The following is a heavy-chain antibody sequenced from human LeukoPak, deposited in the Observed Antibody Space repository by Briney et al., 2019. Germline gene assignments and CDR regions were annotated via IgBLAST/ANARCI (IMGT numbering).Heavy chain of an antibody. Sequence: GGSLRLSCAASGFTFSDYTMNWVRQAPGKGLEWVSAISGSGVGTYYADSVKGRFTISRDNSWNTLYLQMSSLRAEDTAVYYCAKDQVISGSEASDIWGQGTMVTV. J-gene: IGHJ3*02. D-gene: IGHD2-21*01. CDR3: AKDQVISGSEASDI. CDR1: GFTFSDYT. CDR2: ISGSGVGT. V-gene: IGHV3-23*01.